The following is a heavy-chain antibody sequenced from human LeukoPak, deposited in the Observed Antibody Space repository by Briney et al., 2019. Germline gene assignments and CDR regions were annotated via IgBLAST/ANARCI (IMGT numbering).Heavy chain of an antibody. J-gene: IGHJ3*02. CDR1: GGSISSYY. CDR2: IYYSGST. D-gene: IGHD6-19*01. CDR3: AVPGYSSGNAFDI. V-gene: IGHV4-59*01. Sequence: SETLSLTCTVSGGSISSYYWSWIRQPPGKGLEGIGYIYYSGSTNYNPSLKSRVTISVDTSKNQFSLKLSSVTAADTAVYYCAVPGYSSGNAFDIWGQGTMVTVSS.